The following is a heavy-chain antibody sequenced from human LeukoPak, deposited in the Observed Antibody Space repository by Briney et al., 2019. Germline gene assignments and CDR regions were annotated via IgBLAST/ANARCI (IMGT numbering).Heavy chain of an antibody. CDR2: IYYSGST. J-gene: IGHJ3*02. Sequence: SETLSLTCTVSGGSISSGGYYWSWIRQHPGKGLEWIGYIYYSGSTYYNPSLKSRVTISVDTSKNQFSLKLSSVTAADTAVYYCAHHWGDSSVDWAFDIWGQGTMVTVSS. CDR3: AHHWGDSSVDWAFDI. V-gene: IGHV4-31*03. CDR1: GGSISSGGYY. D-gene: IGHD3-22*01.